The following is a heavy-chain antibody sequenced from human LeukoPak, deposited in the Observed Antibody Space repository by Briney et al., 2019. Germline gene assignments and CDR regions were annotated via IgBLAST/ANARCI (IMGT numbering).Heavy chain of an antibody. CDR1: GYTLTSYG. D-gene: IGHD3-22*01. CDR3: ARPHDSSGYYSDAFDI. J-gene: IGHJ3*02. CDR2: ISAYNGNT. V-gene: IGHV1-18*01. Sequence: ASVKVSCKASGYTLTSYGISWVRQAPGQGLEWMGWISAYNGNTNYAQKLQGRVTMTTDTSTSTAYMELRSLRSDDTAVYYCARPHDSSGYYSDAFDIWGQGTMVTVSS.